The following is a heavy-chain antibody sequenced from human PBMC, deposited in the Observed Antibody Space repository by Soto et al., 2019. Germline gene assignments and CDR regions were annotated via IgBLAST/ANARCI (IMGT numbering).Heavy chain of an antibody. CDR1: GFTFSSYS. CDR2: ISSSSSYI. J-gene: IGHJ4*02. D-gene: IGHD5-12*01. Sequence: ESGGGLVKPGGSLRLSCAASGFTFSSYSMNWVRQAPGKGLEWVSSISSSSSYIYYADSVKGRFTISRDNAKNSLYLQMNSLRAEDTAVYYCARENIVATIFDYWGQGTLVTVSS. V-gene: IGHV3-21*01. CDR3: ARENIVATIFDY.